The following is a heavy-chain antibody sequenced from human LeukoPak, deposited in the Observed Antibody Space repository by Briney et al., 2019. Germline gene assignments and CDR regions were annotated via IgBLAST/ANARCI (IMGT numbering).Heavy chain of an antibody. CDR1: GFTVSSNY. CDR2: IYSGGST. J-gene: IGHJ3*02. V-gene: IGHV3-53*01. CDR3: ARGIQLWGDAFDI. Sequence: GGSLRLSCAASGFTVSSNYMSWVRQAPGKGLEWVSVIYSGGSTYYADSVKGRFTISRDNSKNTLYLQMNSLRAEDTAVYYCARGIQLWGDAFDIWGQGTMVTVSS. D-gene: IGHD5-18*01.